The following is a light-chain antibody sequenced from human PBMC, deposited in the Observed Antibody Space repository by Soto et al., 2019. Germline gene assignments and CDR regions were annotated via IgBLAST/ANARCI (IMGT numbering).Light chain of an antibody. CDR3: QVWDSRSDHWV. CDR1: DLGAKS. Sequence: SYELTQPPSVSVAPGQTARITCGGNDLGAKSLHWYQQRPGQAPVLVVSDYSDRPSRIPERFSDSNSGNTATLTITRVEAGDEADYYCQVWDSRSDHWVFGGGTKFTVL. CDR2: DYS. J-gene: IGLJ3*02. V-gene: IGLV3-21*02.